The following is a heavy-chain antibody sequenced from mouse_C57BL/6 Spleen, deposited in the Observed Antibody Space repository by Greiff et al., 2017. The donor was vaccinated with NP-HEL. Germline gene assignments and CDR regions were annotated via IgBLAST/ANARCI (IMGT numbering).Heavy chain of an antibody. CDR2: INPYNGGT. CDR3: ARFPIYDGYYDPPFDY. V-gene: IGHV1-19*01. Sequence: VQLQQSGPVLVKPGASVKMSCKASGYTFTDYYMNWVKQSHGKSLEWIGVINPYNGGTSYNQKFKGKATLTVDKSSSTAYMELNSLTSEDSAVYYCARFPIYDGYYDPPFDYWGQGTTLTVSS. CDR1: GYTFTDYY. D-gene: IGHD2-3*01. J-gene: IGHJ2*01.